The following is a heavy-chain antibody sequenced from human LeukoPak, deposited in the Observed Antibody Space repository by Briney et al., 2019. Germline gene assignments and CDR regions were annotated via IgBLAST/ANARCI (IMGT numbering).Heavy chain of an antibody. CDR1: GFTVSSNY. J-gene: IGHJ4*02. CDR3: TTVGNDFWSDPIDY. CDR2: ISGSGGST. V-gene: IGHV3-23*01. D-gene: IGHD3-3*01. Sequence: GGSLRLSCAASGFTVSSNYMSWVRQAPGKGLEWVSAISGSGGSTYYADSVKGRFTISRDNSKNTLYLQMHSLRAEDTAVYYCTTVGNDFWSDPIDYWGQGTLVTVSS.